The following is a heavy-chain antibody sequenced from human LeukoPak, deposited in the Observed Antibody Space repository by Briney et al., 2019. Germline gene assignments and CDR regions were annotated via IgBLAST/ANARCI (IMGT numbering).Heavy chain of an antibody. CDR2: IIPIFGTA. CDR3: ARVPMVRGHYWYFDL. D-gene: IGHD3-10*01. V-gene: IGHV1-69*13. CDR1: GGTFISYA. J-gene: IGHJ2*01. Sequence: SVKVSCKASGGTFISYAISWVRQAPGQGLEWMGRIIPIFGTANYAKKFQGRVTIIEDESTSKAYMELSSLRSEDTVVYYCARVPMVRGHYWYFDLWGRGTLVTVSS.